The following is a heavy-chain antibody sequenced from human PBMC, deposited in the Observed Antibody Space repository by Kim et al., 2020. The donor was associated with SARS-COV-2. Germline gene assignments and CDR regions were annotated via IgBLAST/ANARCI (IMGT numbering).Heavy chain of an antibody. J-gene: IGHJ4*02. D-gene: IGHD6-25*01. V-gene: IGHV4-30-2*05. Sequence: STYYNPPLKSRVTISVDTSKNQFSLKLSSGTAADTAVYYCARAARGFFDYWGQGTLVTVSS. CDR2: ST. CDR3: ARAARGFFDY.